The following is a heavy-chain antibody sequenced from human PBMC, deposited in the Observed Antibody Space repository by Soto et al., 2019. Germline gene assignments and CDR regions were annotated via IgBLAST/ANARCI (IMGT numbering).Heavy chain of an antibody. CDR3: ERPPGYISDWYYFDL. D-gene: IGHD3-9*01. J-gene: IGHJ4*02. CDR1: GYNFIDYY. CDR2: ISPKSGGT. Sequence: QVQLVQSGPEVKKPGASVKVSCEASGYNFIDYYIHWVRQAPGQGFEWMGRISPKSGGTNHAQKFEGRVTMTWDTSLNTANMELNSLKSDDTAVYYCERPPGYISDWYYFDLWGQGTRVTVSS. V-gene: IGHV1-2*02.